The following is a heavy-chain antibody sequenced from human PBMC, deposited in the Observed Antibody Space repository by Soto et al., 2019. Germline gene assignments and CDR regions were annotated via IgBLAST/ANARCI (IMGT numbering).Heavy chain of an antibody. D-gene: IGHD6-13*01. CDR3: ARALAAAEGFDH. J-gene: IGHJ5*02. V-gene: IGHV1-18*04. Sequence: ASVKVSCKASGYTFPSYGISRVRQAPGQGLEWMGWITAYNGNTNDAQKIQGRVTMTTDTSTSTAYMSLRGLRSDDTAVYYCARALAAAEGFDHWGQGTLVTVSS. CDR2: ITAYNGNT. CDR1: GYTFPSYG.